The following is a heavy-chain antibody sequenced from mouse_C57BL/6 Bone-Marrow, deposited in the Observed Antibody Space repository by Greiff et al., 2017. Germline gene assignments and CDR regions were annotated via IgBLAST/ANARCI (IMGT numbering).Heavy chain of an antibody. CDR1: GYTFTDYY. V-gene: IGHV1-76*01. CDR2: IYPGSGNT. Sequence: VQLQQSGAELVRPGASVKLSCKASGYTFTDYYINWVKQRPGQGLEWIARIYPGSGNTYYNEKFKGKATLTAEKSSSTAYMQLSSLTSEDSAVYFCARGGDCGYWGQGTTLTVSS. CDR3: ARGGDCGY. J-gene: IGHJ2*01.